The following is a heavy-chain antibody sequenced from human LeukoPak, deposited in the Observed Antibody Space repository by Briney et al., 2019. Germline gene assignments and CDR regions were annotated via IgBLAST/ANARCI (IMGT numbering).Heavy chain of an antibody. V-gene: IGHV1-69*04. J-gene: IGHJ4*02. Sequence: GASVKVSCKASGYTFTSYYMHWVRQAPGQGLEWMGRIIPILGIANYAQKFQGRVTITADKSTSTAYMELSSLRSEDTAVYYCARVRVAARARYYFDYWGQGTLVTVSS. CDR3: ARVRVAARARYYFDY. CDR2: IIPILGIA. D-gene: IGHD6-6*01. CDR1: GYTFTSYY.